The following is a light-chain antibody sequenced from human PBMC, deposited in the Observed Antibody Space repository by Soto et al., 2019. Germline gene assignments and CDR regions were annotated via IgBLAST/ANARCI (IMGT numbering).Light chain of an antibody. CDR2: EVN. J-gene: IGLJ1*01. V-gene: IGLV2-14*01. CDR3: SSQSSISAYYV. Sequence: QSALTQPASVSGSPGQSITISCTGTSSDIGYYDYVSWYQHHSGKAPKLIIYEVNSRPSGVSNRFSGSKSVNTASLTISGPQAEDEADYFCSSQSSISAYYVCGTGTKVTVL. CDR1: SSDIGYYDY.